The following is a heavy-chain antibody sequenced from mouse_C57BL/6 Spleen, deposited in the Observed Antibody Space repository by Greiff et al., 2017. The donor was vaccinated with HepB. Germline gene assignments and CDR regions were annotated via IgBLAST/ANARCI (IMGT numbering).Heavy chain of an antibody. V-gene: IGHV5-9*01. CDR3: ARVGLYYAMDY. CDR2: ISGGGGNT. Sequence: EVHLVESGGGLVKPGGSLKLSCAASGFTFSSYTMSWVRQTPEKRLEWVATISGGGGNTYYPDSVKGRFTISRDNAKNTLYLQMSSLRSEDTALYYCARVGLYYAMDYWGQGTSVTVSS. J-gene: IGHJ4*01. CDR1: GFTFSSYT.